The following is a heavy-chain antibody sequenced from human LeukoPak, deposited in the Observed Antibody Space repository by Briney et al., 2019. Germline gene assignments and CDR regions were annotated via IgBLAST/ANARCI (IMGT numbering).Heavy chain of an antibody. Sequence: GGSLRLSCAASGFTFSSYWMSWVRQAPGKGLEWVANIKQDGSEKYYVDSVKGRFTISRDNAKNSLYLQMNSLRAEDTALYYCAKDRTRGYSGYDGFIRPVHAFDIWGQGTMVTVSS. CDR2: IKQDGSEK. CDR1: GFTFSSYW. D-gene: IGHD5-12*01. V-gene: IGHV3-7*03. CDR3: AKDRTRGYSGYDGFIRPVHAFDI. J-gene: IGHJ3*02.